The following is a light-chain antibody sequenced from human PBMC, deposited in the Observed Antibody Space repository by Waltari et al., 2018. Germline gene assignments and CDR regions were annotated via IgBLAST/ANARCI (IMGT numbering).Light chain of an antibody. Sequence: EIVMTQSPATLSVSPGERATLSCRASQSVGSTLAWFQQKPGQAPRLLIYDTSTRATGIPARFSGSGSGTEFTLTISSLQSEDFAVYYCQHYSNWLWTFGPGTKVEIK. CDR1: QSVGST. CDR2: DTS. CDR3: QHYSNWLWT. J-gene: IGKJ1*01. V-gene: IGKV3-15*01.